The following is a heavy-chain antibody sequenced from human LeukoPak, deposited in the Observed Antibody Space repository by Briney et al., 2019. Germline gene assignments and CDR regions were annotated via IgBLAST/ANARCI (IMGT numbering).Heavy chain of an antibody. Sequence: GRSLRLSCAASGFTFSSYAMHWVRQAPGKGLEWVAVISYDGSNKYYADSVKGRFTISRDNSKNTLYLQMNSLRAEDTAVYYCARRNYRYFDFYYYYGMDVWGQGTTVTVSS. J-gene: IGHJ6*02. CDR2: ISYDGSNK. D-gene: IGHD3-9*01. CDR1: GFTFSSYA. CDR3: ARRNYRYFDFYYYYGMDV. V-gene: IGHV3-30*04.